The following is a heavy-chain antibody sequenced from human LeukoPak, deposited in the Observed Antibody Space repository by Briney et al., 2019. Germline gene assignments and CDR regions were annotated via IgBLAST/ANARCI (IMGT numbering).Heavy chain of an antibody. V-gene: IGHV4-4*02. Sequence: PSETLSLTCAVSGGSIFSSNWWSWVRQPPGKGLEWIGQIFHSGSTSYSPSLKSRVTISVDKSKNQFSLKLTSVTAADTAVYYCARSPVAGTGIWYFDYWGQGTLVTVSS. D-gene: IGHD6-19*01. CDR2: IFHSGST. CDR3: ARSPVAGTGIWYFDY. CDR1: GGSIFSSNW. J-gene: IGHJ4*02.